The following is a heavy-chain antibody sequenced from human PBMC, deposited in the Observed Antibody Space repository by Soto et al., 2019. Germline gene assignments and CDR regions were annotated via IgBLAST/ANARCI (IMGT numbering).Heavy chain of an antibody. CDR1: GFPFSNFA. D-gene: IGHD5-12*01. V-gene: IGHV3-23*01. CDR3: AKGQYSSSPPDF. CDR2: ISFNGGNT. J-gene: IGHJ4*02. Sequence: GGSLRLSCTASGFPFSNFAMTWVRRAPGKGLEWVSGISFNGGNTYYADSVKGRFTISRDSSKNTLYLQMNSLRAEDSAVYYCAKGQYSSSPPDFWGQGTLVTVSS.